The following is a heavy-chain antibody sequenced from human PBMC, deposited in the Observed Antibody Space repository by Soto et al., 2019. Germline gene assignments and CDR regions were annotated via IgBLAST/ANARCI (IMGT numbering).Heavy chain of an antibody. J-gene: IGHJ5*02. V-gene: IGHV2-5*01. Sequence: SGPTLVNPTQTLTLTCTFSGFSLSTSGVGVGWIRQPPGKALEWLALIYWNDDKRYSPSLKSRLTITKDTSKNQVVLTMTNMDPVDTATYYCARSQVVVVPAAIGWFDPWGQGTLVTVSS. CDR1: GFSLSTSGVG. CDR3: ARSQVVVVPAAIGWFDP. CDR2: IYWNDDK. D-gene: IGHD2-2*01.